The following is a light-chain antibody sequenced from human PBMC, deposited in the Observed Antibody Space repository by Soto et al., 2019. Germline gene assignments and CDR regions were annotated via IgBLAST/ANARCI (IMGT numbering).Light chain of an antibody. CDR2: DVS. J-gene: IGLJ2*01. CDR3: SSYTSSSTLI. V-gene: IGLV2-14*03. CDR1: SSDVGGYDY. Sequence: QSALTQPASVSGSPGQSVTISCTGTSSDVGGYDYVAWYQHHPGKAPKVMINDVSNRPSGVSNRFSGSKSGNTASLTISGLQAEDEADYYCSSYTSSSTLIFGGGTKLTVL.